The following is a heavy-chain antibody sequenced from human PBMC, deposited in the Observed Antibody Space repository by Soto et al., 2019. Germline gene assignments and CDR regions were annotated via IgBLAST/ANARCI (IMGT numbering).Heavy chain of an antibody. J-gene: IGHJ4*02. CDR2: IHHSGST. CDR3: ARSFGWYAIDH. D-gene: IGHD6-19*01. Sequence: QMQLQESGPGLVKPSETLSLICTVSSGSITSEQRWSWVRQPPGKGLEWIGEIHHSGSTNENPSLRSRVTMSVDKSKNQFYLKLNSVTAADTAVYFCARSFGWYAIDHWGQGTLVSVS. V-gene: IGHV4-4*02. CDR1: SGSITSEQR.